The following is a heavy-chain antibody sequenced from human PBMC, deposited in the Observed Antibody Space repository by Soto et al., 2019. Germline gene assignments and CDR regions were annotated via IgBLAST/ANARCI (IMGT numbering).Heavy chain of an antibody. CDR1: GFTFSSYA. J-gene: IGHJ4*02. CDR2: ISISGGDE. CDR3: ARGTIVARQHLDY. V-gene: IGHV3-30*03. D-gene: IGHD6-6*01. Sequence: QVQLVESGGGVVQPGKSLRLSCAASGFTFSSYAMHWARQAPGKGLEWVTVISISGGDEYYAESVRGRFTISRDDSKNTLYLQKDSLRVEDTAVYYCARGTIVARQHLDYWGQGTLVTVSS.